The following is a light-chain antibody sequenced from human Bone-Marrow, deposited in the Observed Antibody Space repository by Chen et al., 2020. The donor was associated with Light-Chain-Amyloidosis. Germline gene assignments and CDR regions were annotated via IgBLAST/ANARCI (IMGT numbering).Light chain of an antibody. CDR2: LNSDGSH. CDR1: RDPSNYA. Sequence: QLVVTQSPSASASLGASVKLTCTLSRDPSNYAVAWHQQQPEKGPRYLMKLNSDGSHNKGDGIPDRFSGSSSGAERYLTISSLQSEDEADYCCQTWGTGIQVFGGGTKLTVL. CDR3: QTWGTGIQV. V-gene: IGLV4-69*01. J-gene: IGLJ3*02.